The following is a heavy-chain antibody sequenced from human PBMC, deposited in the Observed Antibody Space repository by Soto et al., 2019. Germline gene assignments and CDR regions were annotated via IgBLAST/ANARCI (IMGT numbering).Heavy chain of an antibody. CDR1: GFSFSSYV. CDR3: AKDPLGYCSGGSCYSNY. D-gene: IGHD2-15*01. J-gene: IGHJ4*02. Sequence: GGSLRLSCAASGFSFSSYVMHWVRQAPGKGLEWVAFISYDGSNDYYADSVKGRFTISRDNSKNTLYLQMNSLRAEDTAVYYCAKDPLGYCSGGSCYSNYWGQGTLVTVSS. CDR2: ISYDGSND. V-gene: IGHV3-30-3*01.